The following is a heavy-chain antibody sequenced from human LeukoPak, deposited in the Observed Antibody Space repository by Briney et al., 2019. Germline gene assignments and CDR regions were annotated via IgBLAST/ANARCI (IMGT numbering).Heavy chain of an antibody. J-gene: IGHJ4*02. CDR3: ATLSITMIVVVDY. CDR2: INPNSGGT. V-gene: IGHV1-2*02. Sequence: ASVKVSCKASGYTFTGYYMHWVRQAPGQGLEWMGWINPNSGGTNYAQKFQGRVTMTRDTSISTAYMELSRLRSDDTAVYYCATLSITMIVVVDYWGQGTLVTVSA. CDR1: GYTFTGYY. D-gene: IGHD3-22*01.